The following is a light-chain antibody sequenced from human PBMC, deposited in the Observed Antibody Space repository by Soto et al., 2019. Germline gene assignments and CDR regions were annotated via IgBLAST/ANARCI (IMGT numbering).Light chain of an antibody. CDR3: CSYAGSSTYV. V-gene: IGLV2-23*02. J-gene: IGLJ1*01. Sequence: QSALTQPASVSGSPGQSITISCTGTSSDVGSYNLVSWYQQHPGKAPKVMIYEVSKRPSGVPNRFSGSKSGNTASLTISGLQAEDEADYYCCSYAGSSTYVFGTGTKGHRP. CDR1: SSDVGSYNL. CDR2: EVS.